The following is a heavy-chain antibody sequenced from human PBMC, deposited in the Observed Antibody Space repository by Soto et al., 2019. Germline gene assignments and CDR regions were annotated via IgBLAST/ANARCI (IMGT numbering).Heavy chain of an antibody. Sequence: AASVKVSCKASGYTFTGYYMHWVRQAPGQGLEWMGWINPNSGGTNYAQKFQGRVTMTRDTSISTAYMELSRLRSDDTAVYYCARDWIVGQLVSWFDPWGQGTLVTVSS. CDR3: ARDWIVGQLVSWFDP. CDR1: GYTFTGYY. D-gene: IGHD6-6*01. V-gene: IGHV1-2*02. CDR2: INPNSGGT. J-gene: IGHJ5*02.